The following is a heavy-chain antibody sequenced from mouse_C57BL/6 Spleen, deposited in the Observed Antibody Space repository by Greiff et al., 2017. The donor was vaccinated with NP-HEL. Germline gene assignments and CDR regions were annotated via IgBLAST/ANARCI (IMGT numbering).Heavy chain of an antibody. J-gene: IGHJ2*01. Sequence: VQVVESGPELVKPGASVKISCKASGYSFTSYYIHWVKQRPGQGLEWIGWIYPGSGNTKYNEKFKGKATLTADTSSSTAYMQLSSLTSEDSAVYYCARKAGHFDYWGQGTTLTVSS. CDR3: ARKAGHFDY. CDR2: IYPGSGNT. V-gene: IGHV1-66*01. D-gene: IGHD3-2*02. CDR1: GYSFTSYY.